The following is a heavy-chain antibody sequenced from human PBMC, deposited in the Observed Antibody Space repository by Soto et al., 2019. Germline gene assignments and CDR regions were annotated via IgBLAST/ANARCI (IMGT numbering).Heavy chain of an antibody. CDR2: IYHSGST. D-gene: IGHD2-2*01. CDR3: ARGGMGTLPAEGGSWFDP. J-gene: IGHJ5*02. CDR1: GGSISSSNW. V-gene: IGHV4-4*02. Sequence: QVQLQESGPGLVKPSGTLSLTCAVSGGSISSSNWWSWVRQPPGKGLEWIGEIYHSGSTNYNPSLKSRVTISVDKSRNQFSLKLSSVTAADTAVYYCARGGMGTLPAEGGSWFDPWGQGTLVTVSS.